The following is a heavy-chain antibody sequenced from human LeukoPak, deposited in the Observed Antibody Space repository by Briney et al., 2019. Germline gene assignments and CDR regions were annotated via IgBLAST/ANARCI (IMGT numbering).Heavy chain of an antibody. Sequence: GGSLRLSCAASGFTFSDYYMSWIRQAPGRGLEWVSSISSSSGYIHYADSVKGRFTISRDNAKNSLYLQMNSLRAEDTAVYYCASLTGTYVYWGQGTLVTVSS. J-gene: IGHJ4*02. CDR1: GFTFSDYY. CDR3: ASLTGTYVY. D-gene: IGHD1-7*01. V-gene: IGHV3-11*06. CDR2: ISSSSGYI.